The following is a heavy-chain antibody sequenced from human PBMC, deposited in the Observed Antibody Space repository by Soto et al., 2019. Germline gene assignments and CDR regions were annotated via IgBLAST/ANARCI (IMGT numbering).Heavy chain of an antibody. D-gene: IGHD5-18*01. J-gene: IGHJ4*02. CDR2: VFYSGRT. V-gene: IGHV4-59*01. CDR3: ARIKSGYSYGSILEF. CDR1: GGSINNFH. Sequence: PSETLSLTCSVSGGSINNFHWSWIRQPPGKGLEWIGFVFYSGRTTYNPSLQSRVTISVDTSHNHFSLKVRSVTAADTATYYCARIKSGYSYGSILEFWGQGKLVTVS.